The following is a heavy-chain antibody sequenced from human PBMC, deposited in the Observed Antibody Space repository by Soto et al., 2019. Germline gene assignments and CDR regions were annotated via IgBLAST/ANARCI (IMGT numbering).Heavy chain of an antibody. J-gene: IGHJ4*02. D-gene: IGHD3-10*01. V-gene: IGHV4-39*01. CDR1: GVSISSVNYY. CDR3: ARQAGSGAHFDY. CDR2: IHYSGRT. Sequence: QLQLQESGPGLVKSSETLSLTCIVSGVSISSVNYYWVWIRQPPGKGLEWIASIHYSGRTYYNPSVKNRGTISVDTSKNQFYLRLSSVTAADTAQYYCARQAGSGAHFDYWGQVTLVTVSS.